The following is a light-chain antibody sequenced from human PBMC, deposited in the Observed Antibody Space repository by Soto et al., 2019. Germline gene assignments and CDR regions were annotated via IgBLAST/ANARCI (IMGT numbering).Light chain of an antibody. V-gene: IGKV3-15*01. J-gene: IGKJ5*01. Sequence: EIVMTQSPATVSVSPGERVTLSCRASQSVSYNLAWYQQKPGQAPRLLIYAASTRATGIPARFSGSGSGTEFTLTISSLQSEDFAVYYCQQYDNWPRVFGQGTRLEIK. CDR2: AAS. CDR3: QQYDNWPRV. CDR1: QSVSYN.